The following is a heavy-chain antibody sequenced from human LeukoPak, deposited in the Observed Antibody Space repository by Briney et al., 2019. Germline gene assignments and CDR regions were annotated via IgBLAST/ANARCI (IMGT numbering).Heavy chain of an antibody. CDR2: INPNSGGT. V-gene: IGHV1-2*06. D-gene: IGHD3-10*01. CDR1: GYTITGYY. Sequence: ASVKVSCTASGYTITGYYLHWVRQAPGQGLEWMGRINPNSGGTNSAQKFQGRITMTRDTSLSTAYMELSGLRSDDTAVYYCARGILWFGELSSLGYWGQGTLVTVSS. J-gene: IGHJ4*02. CDR3: ARGILWFGELSSLGY.